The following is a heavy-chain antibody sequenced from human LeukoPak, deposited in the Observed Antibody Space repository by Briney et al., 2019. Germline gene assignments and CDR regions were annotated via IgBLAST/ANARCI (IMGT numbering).Heavy chain of an antibody. J-gene: IGHJ4*02. CDR3: ARVPRLSRWYLDY. D-gene: IGHD6-13*01. CDR1: GFTFSDYY. CDR2: ISGSGSTI. V-gene: IGHV3-11*04. Sequence: GGSLRLSCAAPGFTFSDYYMSWIRQAPGKGLEWVSYISGSGSTIYYADSVKGRFTISRDNAKNSLYLQMNSLRVEDTAVYYCARVPRLSRWYLDYWGQGTLVTVSS.